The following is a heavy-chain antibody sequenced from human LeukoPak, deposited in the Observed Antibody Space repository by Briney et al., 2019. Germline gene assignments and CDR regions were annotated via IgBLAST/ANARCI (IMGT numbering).Heavy chain of an antibody. Sequence: QPGGSLRLSCAASGFTFSSNGMHWVRQAPGKGLEWVAVISYDGSNKHYADSVKGRFTISRDNSKNTLYLQMNSLRAEDTAVYYCAKGRSTPMDVWGKGTTVTITS. J-gene: IGHJ6*03. CDR2: ISYDGSNK. CDR3: AKGRSTPMDV. V-gene: IGHV3-30*18. D-gene: IGHD3-16*02. CDR1: GFTFSSNG.